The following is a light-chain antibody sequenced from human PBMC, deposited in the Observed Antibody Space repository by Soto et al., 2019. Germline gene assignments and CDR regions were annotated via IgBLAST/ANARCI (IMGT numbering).Light chain of an antibody. CDR1: QRVSSRY. J-gene: IGKJ5*01. Sequence: IVLTQSPGTLSLSPGDGATLSCRTSQRVSSRYLAWYQQKPGQAPRLLIYGASDRTTGTPDRFSGSGSGTDFTLTIGRLEPEDFAVYYCQQYNNWITFGQGTRLEI. V-gene: IGKV3-20*01. CDR2: GAS. CDR3: QQYNNWIT.